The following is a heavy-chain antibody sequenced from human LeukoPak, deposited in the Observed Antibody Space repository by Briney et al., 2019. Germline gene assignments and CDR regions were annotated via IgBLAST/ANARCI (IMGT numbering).Heavy chain of an antibody. D-gene: IGHD3-22*01. J-gene: IGHJ4*02. CDR1: GGTFSSYA. CDR3: ARYYYDSSGFSQTFFDY. Sequence: GSSVKVSCKASGGTFSSYAISWVRQAPGQGLEWMGGIIPIFGITNYAQKFQGRVTITADKSTSTAYMELSSLRSEDTAVYYCARYYYDSSGFSQTFFDYWGQGTLVTVSS. V-gene: IGHV1-69*17. CDR2: IIPIFGIT.